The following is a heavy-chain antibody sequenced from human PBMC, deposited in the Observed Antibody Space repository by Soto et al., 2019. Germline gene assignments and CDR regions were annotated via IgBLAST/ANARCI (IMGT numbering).Heavy chain of an antibody. CDR2: ISYDGSNK. CDR3: ARLYYYDSSGPNRSAFDI. V-gene: IGHV3-30-3*01. J-gene: IGHJ3*02. Sequence: PGGSLRLSCAASGFTFSSYAMHWVRQAPGKGLEWVAVISYDGSNKYYADSVKGRFTISRDNSKNTLYLQMNSLRAEDTAVYYCARLYYYDSSGPNRSAFDIWGQGTMVTVSS. CDR1: GFTFSSYA. D-gene: IGHD3-22*01.